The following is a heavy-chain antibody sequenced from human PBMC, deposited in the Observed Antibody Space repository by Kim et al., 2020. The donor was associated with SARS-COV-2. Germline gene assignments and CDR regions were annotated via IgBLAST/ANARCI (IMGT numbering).Heavy chain of an antibody. V-gene: IGHV3-7*03. Sequence: GGSDRYYVDSVKGRFTISRDNAKNSLYLQMNSLRAEDTAVYYCVRGGSAYWGQGTLVTVSS. CDR2: GGSDR. J-gene: IGHJ4*02. D-gene: IGHD6-6*01. CDR3: VRGGSAY.